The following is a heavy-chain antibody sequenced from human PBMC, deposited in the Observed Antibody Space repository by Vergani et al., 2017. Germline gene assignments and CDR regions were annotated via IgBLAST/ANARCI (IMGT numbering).Heavy chain of an antibody. CDR1: GFTFSSYG. CDR3: AKDDSSSWYSPFDI. D-gene: IGHD6-13*01. CDR2: ISYDGSNK. J-gene: IGHJ3*02. Sequence: QVQLVESGGGVVQPGRSLRLSCAASGFTFSSYGMHWVRQAPGKGLEWVAVISYDGSNKYYADSVKGRFTISRDNSKNTLYLQMNSLRAEDTAVYYCAKDDSSSWYSPFDICGQGTMVTVSS. V-gene: IGHV3-30*18.